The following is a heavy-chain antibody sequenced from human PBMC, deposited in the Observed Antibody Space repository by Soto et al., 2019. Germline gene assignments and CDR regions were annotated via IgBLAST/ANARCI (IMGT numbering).Heavy chain of an antibody. CDR1: GGTFSSYA. V-gene: IGHV1-69*12. Sequence: QVQLVQSGAEVKKPGSSVKVSCKASGGTFSSYAISWVRQAPGQGLEWMGGIIPIFGTANYAQKFQGRVTITADESTSTASMELRSLRSEDTAVDYCAAGERIAARYFDYWGQGTLVTVSS. CDR2: IIPIFGTA. D-gene: IGHD6-6*01. CDR3: AAGERIAARYFDY. J-gene: IGHJ4*02.